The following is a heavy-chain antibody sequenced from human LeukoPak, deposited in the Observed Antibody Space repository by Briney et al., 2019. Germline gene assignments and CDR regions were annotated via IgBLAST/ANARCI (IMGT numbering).Heavy chain of an antibody. CDR3: APDLRGAAWSLDN. V-gene: IGHV3-23*01. J-gene: IGHJ4*02. CDR1: GFTFRNYG. CDR2: ISDSGSSA. Sequence: GGSLRLSCAVSGFTFRNYGMSWVRQAPGKGLERVSVISDSGSSAYYTDSVKGRFTISRDNSKNTLYLQMNSLRAEDTAIYYCAPDLRGAAWSLDNWGQGTLVTVSS. D-gene: IGHD2-15*01.